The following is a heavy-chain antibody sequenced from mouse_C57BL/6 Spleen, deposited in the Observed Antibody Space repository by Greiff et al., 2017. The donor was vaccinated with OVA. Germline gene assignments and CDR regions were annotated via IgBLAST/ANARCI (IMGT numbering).Heavy chain of an antibody. CDR2: ILPGSGST. J-gene: IGHJ3*01. Sequence: VKLMESGAELMKPGASVKLSCKATGYTFTGYWIEWVKQRPGHGLEWIGEILPGSGSTNYNEKFKGKATFTADTSSNTAYMQLSSLTTEDSAIYYCARRGHYYGSSYAYWGQGTLVTVSA. D-gene: IGHD1-1*01. CDR1: GYTFTGYW. V-gene: IGHV1-9*01. CDR3: ARRGHYYGSSYAY.